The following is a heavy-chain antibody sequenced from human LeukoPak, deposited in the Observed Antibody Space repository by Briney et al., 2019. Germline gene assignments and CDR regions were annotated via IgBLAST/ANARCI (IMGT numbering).Heavy chain of an antibody. CDR1: GGSFSGYY. V-gene: IGHV4-59*08. D-gene: IGHD4-11*01. CDR2: IYYSGST. CDR3: ARHNTVTRPFDY. J-gene: IGHJ4*02. Sequence: SETLSLTCAGYGGSFSGYYWSWIRQPPGKGLEWIGYIYYSGSTNYNPSLKSRVTISVDTSKNQFSLKLSSVTAADTAVYYCARHNTVTRPFDYWGQGTLVTVSS.